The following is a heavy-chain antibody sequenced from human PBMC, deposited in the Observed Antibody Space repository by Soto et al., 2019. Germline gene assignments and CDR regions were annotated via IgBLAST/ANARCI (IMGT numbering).Heavy chain of an antibody. D-gene: IGHD3-9*01. CDR1: GFTFSSYA. CDR3: AKDPSSYYDILTGYFYYYYYMDV. J-gene: IGHJ6*03. Sequence: GGSLRLSCAASGFTFSSYAMSWVRQAPGKGLEWVSAISGSGGSTYYADSVKGRFTISRDNSKNTLYLQMNSLRAEDTAVYYCAKDPSSYYDILTGYFYYYYYMDVWGKGTTVTVS. CDR2: ISGSGGST. V-gene: IGHV3-23*01.